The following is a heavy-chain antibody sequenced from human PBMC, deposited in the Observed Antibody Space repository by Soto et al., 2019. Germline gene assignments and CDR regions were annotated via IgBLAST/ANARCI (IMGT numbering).Heavy chain of an antibody. CDR1: GYTFTSYD. CDR2: MNPNSGNT. D-gene: IGHD3-9*01. V-gene: IGHV1-8*01. Sequence: ASVKVSCKASGYTFTSYDINSVRQATGQGPEWMGWMNPNSGNTGYAQKFQGRVTMTRNTSISTAYMELSSLRSEDTAVYYCARGRYFDWLSEGTYYYYYYYMEVWGKGTTVTVSS. J-gene: IGHJ6*03. CDR3: ARGRYFDWLSEGTYYYYYYYMEV.